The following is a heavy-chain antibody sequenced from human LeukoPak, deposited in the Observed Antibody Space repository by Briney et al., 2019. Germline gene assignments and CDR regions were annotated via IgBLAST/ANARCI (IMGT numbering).Heavy chain of an antibody. CDR2: IRSSGGTT. CDR1: GFTFSIYA. CDR3: AKGMYSDNYGRPDVFDM. J-gene: IGHJ3*02. Sequence: GGSLRLSCAASGFTFSIYAMSWVRQAPGKGLEWVSGIRSSGGTTYYAASVKGRFTISRDNSKNTLYLQMNSLRAEDTAVYYCAKGMYSDNYGRPDVFDMWGQGTMVTVSS. D-gene: IGHD3-22*01. V-gene: IGHV3-23*01.